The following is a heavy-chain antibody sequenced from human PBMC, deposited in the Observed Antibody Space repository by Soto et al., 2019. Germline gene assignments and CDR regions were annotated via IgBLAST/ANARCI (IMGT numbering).Heavy chain of an antibody. V-gene: IGHV1-69*06. J-gene: IGHJ4*02. D-gene: IGHD2-15*01. CDR1: GGSLSTNP. Sequence: QVQLVQSGTEVKKPGSSVKVSCKASGGSLSTNPISWVRQAPGQGLEWMGGTGSGTGPGNHAQKFQGRLTGTADKSTSTVYMELTMLSSDDTAVYYCARRHSGGFFRFFDSWGQGTLVTVTS. CDR3: ARRHSGGFFRFFDS. CDR2: TGSGTGPG.